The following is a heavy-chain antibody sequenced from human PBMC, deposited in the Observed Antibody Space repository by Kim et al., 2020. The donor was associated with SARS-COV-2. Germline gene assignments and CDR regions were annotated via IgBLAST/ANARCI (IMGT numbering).Heavy chain of an antibody. CDR3: ARDYYDSSGYYYYYYGMDV. D-gene: IGHD3-22*01. Sequence: DRLTIARDNAKNTLYLQMNSLRAEDTAVYYCARDYYDSSGYYYYYYGMDVWGQGTTVTVSS. J-gene: IGHJ6*02. V-gene: IGHV3-74*01.